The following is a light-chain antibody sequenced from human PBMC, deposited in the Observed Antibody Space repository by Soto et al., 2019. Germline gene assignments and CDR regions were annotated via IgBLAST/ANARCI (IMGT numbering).Light chain of an antibody. Sequence: DIQMTQSPSSLSASVGDRLTITCRGSQSVTTWLAWYQQKPGKAPKLLIYDASSLESGVPSRFSGSGSATEFTLTISSLQPDDFATYYCQQYYGYSGTFGQGTKVEIK. J-gene: IGKJ1*01. CDR3: QQYYGYSGT. V-gene: IGKV1-5*01. CDR1: QSVTTW. CDR2: DAS.